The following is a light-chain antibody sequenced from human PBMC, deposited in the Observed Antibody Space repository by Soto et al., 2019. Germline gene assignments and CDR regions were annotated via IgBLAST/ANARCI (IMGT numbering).Light chain of an antibody. Sequence: EIVLTQSPATLSLSPGERATLSCRASQSVSNYLALYQQKPGQAPRLLIYDASNRATGIPARFSGSGSETDFTLTISSLEPEDFAVYYCQQRSNLPLLTFGGGTKVEIK. CDR1: QSVSNY. CDR2: DAS. V-gene: IGKV3-11*01. CDR3: QQRSNLPLLT. J-gene: IGKJ4*01.